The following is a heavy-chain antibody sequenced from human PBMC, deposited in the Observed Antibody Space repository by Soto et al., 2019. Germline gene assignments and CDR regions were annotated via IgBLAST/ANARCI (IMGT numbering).Heavy chain of an antibody. J-gene: IGHJ4*02. D-gene: IGHD6-13*01. CDR3: AISPRSSPCFDY. Sequence: GESLQIYCQCSGYTFSNFLIAWVRQLPGKGLAWMGIIYPGDYETRYSPSFHGKVTISADRSIGTAYLQWSSLEASDSEFYFCAISPRSSPCFDYCGQGVPVTVSS. CDR2: IYPGDYET. V-gene: IGHV5-51*01. CDR1: GYTFSNFL.